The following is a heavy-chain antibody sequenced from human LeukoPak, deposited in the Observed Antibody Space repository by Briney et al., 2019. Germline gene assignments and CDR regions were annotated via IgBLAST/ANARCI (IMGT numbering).Heavy chain of an antibody. CDR2: ISGSGGST. D-gene: IGHD3-22*01. CDR3: AKDLGYYDSSGSFNNWFDP. V-gene: IGHV3-23*01. CDR1: GFTFSSYA. Sequence: GGSLRLSCAASGFTFSSYAMSWVRQAPGKELEWVSAISGSGGSTYYADSVKGRFTISRDNSKNTLYLQMNSLRAEDTAVYYCAKDLGYYDSSGSFNNWFDPWGQGTLVTVSS. J-gene: IGHJ5*02.